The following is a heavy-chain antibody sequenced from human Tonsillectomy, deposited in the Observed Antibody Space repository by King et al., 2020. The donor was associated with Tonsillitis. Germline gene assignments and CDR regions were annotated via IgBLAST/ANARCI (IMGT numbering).Heavy chain of an antibody. V-gene: IGHV1-58*02. CDR1: GFTFTSSA. CDR3: AAKRGYSYGSMYYFDY. J-gene: IGHJ4*02. CDR2: IVVGSGNT. D-gene: IGHD5-18*01. Sequence: QLVESGPEVKKPGTSVKVSCKASGFTFTSSAMQWVRQARGQRLEWIGWIVVGSGNTNYAQKFPERVTLTRDMSTSTAYMELSSLRSEDTAVYYCAAKRGYSYGSMYYFDYWGQGTLVTVSS.